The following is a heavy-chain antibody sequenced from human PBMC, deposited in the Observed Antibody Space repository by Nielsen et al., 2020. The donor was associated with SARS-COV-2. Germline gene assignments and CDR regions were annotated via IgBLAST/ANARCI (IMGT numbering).Heavy chain of an antibody. CDR3: ARDHQLVLSGIYYYYYGMDV. CDR2: ISYDGTNK. Sequence: VRQAPGKGLEWVAVISYDGTNKYYADSVKGRLTISRDNSKNTLYLQMNSLRAEDTAVYYCARDHQLVLSGIYYYYYGMDVWGQGTTVTVSS. J-gene: IGHJ6*02. D-gene: IGHD6-13*01. V-gene: IGHV3-33*05.